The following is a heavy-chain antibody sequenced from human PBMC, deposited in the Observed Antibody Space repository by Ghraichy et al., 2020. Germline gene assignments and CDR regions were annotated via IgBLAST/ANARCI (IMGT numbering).Heavy chain of an antibody. CDR1: GFTFSSYA. V-gene: IGHV3-23*01. CDR3: AKDHPRRFSEWLSAHYFDY. D-gene: IGHD3-3*01. CDR2: ISGSGGST. Sequence: GGSLRLSCAASGFTFSSYAMSWVRQAPGKGLEWVSSISGSGGSTYYADSVKGRFTISRDNSKNTLYVQMNSLRVEDTAVYYCAKDHPRRFSEWLSAHYFDYWGQGTLVTVSS. J-gene: IGHJ4*02.